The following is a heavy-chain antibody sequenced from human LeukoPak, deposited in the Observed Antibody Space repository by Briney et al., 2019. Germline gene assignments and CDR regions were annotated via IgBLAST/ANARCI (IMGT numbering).Heavy chain of an antibody. CDR1: GFTFSGAW. D-gene: IGHD7-27*01. CDR3: ARHVGISF. J-gene: IGHJ4*02. V-gene: IGHV3-7*01. CDR2: IREDGTEK. Sequence: GGSLRLSCTASGFTFSGAWMTWVRQAPGKGLEWVANIREDGTEKNYVGSVKGRFTISRDNAKNSLFLQMSNLRDDDTAIYYCARHVGISFWGQGTLITVSS.